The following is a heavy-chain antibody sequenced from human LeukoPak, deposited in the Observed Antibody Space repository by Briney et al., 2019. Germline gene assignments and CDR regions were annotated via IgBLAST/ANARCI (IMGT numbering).Heavy chain of an antibody. CDR3: ARDREYYDILTGYKVSHYFDY. J-gene: IGHJ4*02. Sequence: GGSLRLSCAASGFTFDDYGMSWVRQAPGKGLEWVAGINWNGGNTGYSDSVKGRFTISRDNSKNTLFLQMNSLRAEDTAVYYCARDREYYDILTGYKVSHYFDYWGQGTLVTVSS. V-gene: IGHV3-20*04. CDR2: INWNGGNT. CDR1: GFTFDDYG. D-gene: IGHD3-9*01.